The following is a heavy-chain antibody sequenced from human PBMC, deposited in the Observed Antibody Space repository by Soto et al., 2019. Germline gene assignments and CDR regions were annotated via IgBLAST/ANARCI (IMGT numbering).Heavy chain of an antibody. CDR2: IYSGGST. D-gene: IGHD5-18*01. J-gene: IGHJ6*02. CDR1: VFTFISNY. CDR3: ARSRVDTVKGYYGMDV. Sequence: PGGSLRVACAASVFTFISNYMSWVRKGPGKGLEWVSVIYSGGSTYYADSVKGRFTISRDNSKNTLYLQMNSLRAEDTAVYYCARSRVDTVKGYYGMDVWGQGTTVTVSS. V-gene: IGHV3-53*01.